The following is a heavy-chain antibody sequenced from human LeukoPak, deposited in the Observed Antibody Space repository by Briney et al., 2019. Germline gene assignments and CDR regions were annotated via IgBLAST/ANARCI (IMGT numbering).Heavy chain of an antibody. CDR2: INPSGGST. CDR3: AKVVVAAKPSGWFDP. Sequence: GASVKVSCKASGYTFTSYYMHWVRQAPGQGLEWMGIINPSGGSTSYAQKFQGRVTMTRDTSTSTVYMELSSLRSEDTAVYYCAKVVVAAKPSGWFDPWGQGTLVTVSS. D-gene: IGHD2-15*01. V-gene: IGHV1-46*01. CDR1: GYTFTSYY. J-gene: IGHJ5*02.